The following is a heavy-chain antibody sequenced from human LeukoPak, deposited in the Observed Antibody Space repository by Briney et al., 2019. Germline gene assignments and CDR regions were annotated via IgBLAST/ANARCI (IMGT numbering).Heavy chain of an antibody. CDR2: ISGSGGST. D-gene: IGHD5-18*01. V-gene: IGHV3-23*01. CDR1: GFTFSSYA. J-gene: IGHJ4*02. CDR3: AKDFKGYSYGPSDY. Sequence: GGSLRLSCAASGFTFSSYAMSWVRQAPGKGLEWVSAISGSGGSTYYADSVKGRFTISRDNSKNTLYLQMNSLRAEDTAVYYCAKDFKGYSYGPSDYWGQGTLVTVSS.